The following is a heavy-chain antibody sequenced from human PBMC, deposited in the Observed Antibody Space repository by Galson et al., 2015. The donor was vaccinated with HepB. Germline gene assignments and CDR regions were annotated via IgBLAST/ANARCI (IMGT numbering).Heavy chain of an antibody. V-gene: IGHV3-33*01. J-gene: IGHJ6*02. CDR2: IWDDGSNN. CDR3: ARRLAGVVIGYNSYGMDV. D-gene: IGHD3-3*01. CDR1: GFTFSSYG. Sequence: SLSLSGAASGFTFSSYGMLWVRQAPGTGREGVAGIWDDGSNNNYADTVKGQFTITRAISKNTLYLQMNSLRAEDSAVYNCARRLAGVVIGYNSYGMDVWGQGTPVTVSS.